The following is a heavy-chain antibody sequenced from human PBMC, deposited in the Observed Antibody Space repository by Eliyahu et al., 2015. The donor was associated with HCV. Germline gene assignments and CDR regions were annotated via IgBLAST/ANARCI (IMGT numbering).Heavy chain of an antibody. CDR2: IYYSGST. D-gene: IGHD6-6*01. CDR1: GGSISXYY. J-gene: IGHJ6*02. Sequence: QVQLQESGPGLVKPSETLSLTCXVSGGSISXYYWXWIRQPPGRGLEWIGYIYYSGSTNYNPSLKSRVTISVDTSKNQFSLKLSSVTAADTAVYYCARVSIPKSIAEYYYYYYGMDVWGQGTTVTVSS. CDR3: ARVSIPKSIAEYYYYYYGMDV. V-gene: IGHV4-59*01.